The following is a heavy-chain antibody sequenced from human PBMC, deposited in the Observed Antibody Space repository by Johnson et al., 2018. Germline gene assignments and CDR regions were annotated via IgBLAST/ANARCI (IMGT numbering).Heavy chain of an antibody. Sequence: PQTPGKGLEWVSYISSSGYTIYYADSVKGRFTISRDNSKNTLYLQMNSLRVADTAVYYCAKAQNYDLWSGYSNWFDPWGQGTLVTVSS. V-gene: IGHV3-11*01. J-gene: IGHJ5*02. D-gene: IGHD3-3*01. CDR3: AKAQNYDLWSGYSNWFDP. CDR2: ISSSGYTI.